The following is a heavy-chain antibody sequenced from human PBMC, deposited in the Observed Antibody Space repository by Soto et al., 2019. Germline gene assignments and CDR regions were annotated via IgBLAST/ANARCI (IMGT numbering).Heavy chain of an antibody. V-gene: IGHV3-23*01. Sequence: GGSLRLSCAASGFTFSSYDMNWVRQAPGKGLEWVSTISAGGHNTYFAESLKGRFTISRDNSKSSMYLQMNSLRAEDTAVYYCASSPPPRGSRYRLLEIDAIDLWGQGTMVTVSS. D-gene: IGHD2-2*01. CDR1: GFTFSSYD. CDR3: ASSPPPRGSRYRLLEIDAIDL. CDR2: ISAGGHNT. J-gene: IGHJ3*01.